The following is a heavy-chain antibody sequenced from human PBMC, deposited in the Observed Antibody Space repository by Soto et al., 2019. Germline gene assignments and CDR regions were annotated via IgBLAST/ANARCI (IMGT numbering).Heavy chain of an antibody. J-gene: IGHJ4*02. CDR1: GYTFNTYY. CDR3: ARGGHIAVVTASFDS. D-gene: IGHD2-21*02. Sequence: QVQLVQSGAEVRKPGASVKVSCKPSGYTFNTYYLHWLRQAPGQALEWMGVIHPSGGGTTYAQKXLXXXTXXRDTSTTTVFMELSSLRSDDTAVYYCARGGHIAVVTASFDSWGQGTLVTVSS. CDR2: IHPSGGGT. V-gene: IGHV1-46*02.